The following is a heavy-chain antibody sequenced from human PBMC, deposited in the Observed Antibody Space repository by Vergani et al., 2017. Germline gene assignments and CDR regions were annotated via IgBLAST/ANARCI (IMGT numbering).Heavy chain of an antibody. Sequence: EVQLVESGGGLVKPGGSLRPSCAASGFTFSSYEMNWVRQAPGKGLEWVSYISSSGSTIYYADSVKGRFTISRDNAKNSLYLQMNSLRAEDTAVYYCARGGCSGGSCYSWDYWGQGTLVTVSS. CDR3: ARGGCSGGSCYSWDY. J-gene: IGHJ4*02. D-gene: IGHD2-15*01. CDR2: ISSSGSTI. V-gene: IGHV3-48*03. CDR1: GFTFSSYE.